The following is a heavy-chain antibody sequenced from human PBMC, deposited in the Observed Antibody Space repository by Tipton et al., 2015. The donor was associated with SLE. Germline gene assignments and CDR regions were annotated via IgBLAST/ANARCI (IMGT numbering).Heavy chain of an antibody. J-gene: IGHJ6*03. Sequence: TLSLTCSVSGGFVNSSSYYWGFIRQPPGKGLEWIGNIYYSGSSYYNPSLKSRVTMSVDTSKSQFSLRLNSVTAADTAVYYCARGGLGVSYYYYMDVWGKGTTVTVSS. CDR3: ARGGLGVSYYYYMDV. V-gene: IGHV4-39*07. CDR2: IYYSGSS. CDR1: GGFVNSSSYY. D-gene: IGHD1-26*01.